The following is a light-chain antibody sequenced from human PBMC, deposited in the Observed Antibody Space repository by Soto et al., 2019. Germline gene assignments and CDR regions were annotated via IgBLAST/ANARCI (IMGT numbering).Light chain of an antibody. J-gene: IGKJ1*01. V-gene: IGKV3-20*01. Sequence: EIVLTQSPGALSLSPGERATLSCRASQSVNSNYLAWYQQKPGQGPRVLMYGASSRATGIPDRFSGSGSGTYFTITISRVEPADFAVYYCQEYDSPPRTFGQGTKVEI. CDR1: QSVNSNY. CDR2: GAS. CDR3: QEYDSPPRT.